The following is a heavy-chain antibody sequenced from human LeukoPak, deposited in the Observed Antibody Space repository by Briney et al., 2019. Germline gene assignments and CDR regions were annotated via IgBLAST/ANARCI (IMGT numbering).Heavy chain of an antibody. V-gene: IGHV3-53*01. Sequence: PGGSLRLPCAASGFIVSSNYMSWVRQAPGKGLEWVSVISSGGNTYYADSVKGRFTISRDNSKNTVFLQMNSLRAEDTAVYYCAREVRGYYFDYWGQGTLVTVSS. CDR2: ISSGGNT. CDR1: GFIVSSNY. CDR3: AREVRGYYFDY. D-gene: IGHD3-22*01. J-gene: IGHJ4*02.